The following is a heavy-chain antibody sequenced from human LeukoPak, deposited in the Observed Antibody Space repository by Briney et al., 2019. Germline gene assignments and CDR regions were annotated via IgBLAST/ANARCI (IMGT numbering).Heavy chain of an antibody. CDR2: ISWNSGSI. J-gene: IGHJ4*02. CDR1: GFTFDDYA. V-gene: IGHV3-9*01. CDR3: AKTRGIAVAGAFDY. Sequence: SLRLSCAASGFTFDDYAMHWVRQAPGKGLEWVSGISWNSGSIGYADSVKGRFTISRDNAKNSLYLQMNSLRAEDTALYYCAKTRGIAVAGAFDYWGQGTLVTVSS. D-gene: IGHD6-19*01.